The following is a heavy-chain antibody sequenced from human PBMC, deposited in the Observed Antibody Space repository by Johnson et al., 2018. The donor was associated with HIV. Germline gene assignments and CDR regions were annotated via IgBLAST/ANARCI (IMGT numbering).Heavy chain of an antibody. J-gene: IGHJ3*02. CDR3: ARDDAFDI. CDR2: ISYDGSNK. V-gene: IGHV3-30*04. CDR1: GFTFSSYA. Sequence: QMQLVESVGGVVQPGRSLRLSCAASGFTFSSYAMHWVRQAPGKGLEWVAVISYDGSNKYYADSVKGRFTISRDTAKNTLYLQMNSLRAEDTAVYYCARDDAFDIWGQGTMVTVSS.